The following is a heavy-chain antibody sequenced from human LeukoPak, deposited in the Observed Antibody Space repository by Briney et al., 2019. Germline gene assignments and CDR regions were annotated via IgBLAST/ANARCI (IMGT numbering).Heavy chain of an antibody. D-gene: IGHD6-13*01. CDR3: ARDKASIAAAGMGAFDM. J-gene: IGHJ3*02. CDR1: GYSISNGYF. Sequence: SETLSLTCTVSGYSISNGYFWGWTRQPPGKGLEWIGCIFYSGSTNYNPSLKSRATVSVDTSKNQFSLKLSSVTAADTAVYYCARDKASIAAAGMGAFDMWGQGTVVTVSS. V-gene: IGHV4-38-2*02. CDR2: IFYSGST.